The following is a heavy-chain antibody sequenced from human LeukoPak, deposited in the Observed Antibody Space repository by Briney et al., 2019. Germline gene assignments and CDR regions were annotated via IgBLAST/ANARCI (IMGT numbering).Heavy chain of an antibody. CDR2: IYHSGSP. D-gene: IGHD3-22*01. J-gene: IGHJ3*02. V-gene: IGHV4-4*02. CDR1: GGSISSNNW. CDR3: ARATPEADLYYYDSSGYYSAAFDI. Sequence: SGTLSLTCAVSGGSISSNNWWGWVRQPPGKGLEWIGEIYHSGSPNYNPSLKSRVTISVDKSRNHFSLNLSSVTAADTAVYYCARATPEADLYYYDSSGYYSAAFDIWGQGTMVTVSS.